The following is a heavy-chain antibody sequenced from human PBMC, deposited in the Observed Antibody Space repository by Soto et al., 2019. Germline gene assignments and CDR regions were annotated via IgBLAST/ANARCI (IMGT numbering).Heavy chain of an antibody. J-gene: IGHJ4*02. CDR2: IYCDDDE. V-gene: IGHV2-5*02. D-gene: IGHD5-18*01. CDR1: GFSLTTRGVG. CDR3: AHRPRGYSYHFDY. Sequence: QITLKESGPTLVKPTQTLTLTCTFCGFSLTTRGVGVGWIRQPPGKALEWLALIYCDDDEGYSPSLKSRLTITSDASKNQVVLTMTYIDPVDTATYYCAHRPRGYSYHFDYWGQGTLVTVSS.